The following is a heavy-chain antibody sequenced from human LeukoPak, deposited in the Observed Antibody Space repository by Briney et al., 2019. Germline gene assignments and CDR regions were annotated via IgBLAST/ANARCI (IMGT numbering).Heavy chain of an antibody. V-gene: IGHV1-2*02. Sequence: ASVKVSCKASGYTFTGYYMHWVRRAPGQGLEWMGWINPNSGGTNYAQKFQGRVTMTRDTSISTAYMELSRLRSDDTAVYYCARARYNYGSNWFDPWGQGTLVTVSS. D-gene: IGHD5-18*01. CDR1: GYTFTGYY. J-gene: IGHJ5*02. CDR3: ARARYNYGSNWFDP. CDR2: INPNSGGT.